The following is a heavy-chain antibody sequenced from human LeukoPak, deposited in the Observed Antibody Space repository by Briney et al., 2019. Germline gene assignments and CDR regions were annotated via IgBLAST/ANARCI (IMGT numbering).Heavy chain of an antibody. CDR1: GFTFDDYA. D-gene: IGHD2-15*01. CDR3: ARDRYYSFDY. J-gene: IGHJ4*02. V-gene: IGHV3-9*01. Sequence: PGGSLRRSCAASGFTFDDYAMHWVRQAPGKGLEWVSGISWNSGSIGYADSVKGRFTISRDNAKNTLYLQMNSLGAEDTAVYYCARDRYYSFDYWGQGTLVTVSS. CDR2: ISWNSGSI.